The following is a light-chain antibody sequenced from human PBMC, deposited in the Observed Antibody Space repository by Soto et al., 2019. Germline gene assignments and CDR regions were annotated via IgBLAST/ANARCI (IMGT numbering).Light chain of an antibody. CDR1: VSVFNY. CDR3: QQRSNSPRT. J-gene: IGKJ1*01. V-gene: IGKV3-11*01. CDR2: DAS. Sequence: EIVLTQSPATLSLSPGEGATLSCRASVSVFNYLAWYQQKPGQAPRLLIYDASNRATGVPPRFSGSGSGTDFTLTISSLEPDDSAVYYCQQRSNSPRTFGQGTKVEI.